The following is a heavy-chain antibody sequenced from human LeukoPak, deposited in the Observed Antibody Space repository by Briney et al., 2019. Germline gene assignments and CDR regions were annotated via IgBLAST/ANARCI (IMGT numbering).Heavy chain of an antibody. Sequence: GGSLRLSCAASGFTFSSYAMSWVRQAPGKGLEWVSAISGSGGSTYYADSVKGRFTISRDNSKNTLYLQMNSLRAEDTAVYYCAKLPYYDFWSGSRSYGMDAWGQGTTVTVSS. V-gene: IGHV3-23*01. CDR1: GFTFSSYA. J-gene: IGHJ6*02. CDR3: AKLPYYDFWSGSRSYGMDA. CDR2: ISGSGGST. D-gene: IGHD3-3*01.